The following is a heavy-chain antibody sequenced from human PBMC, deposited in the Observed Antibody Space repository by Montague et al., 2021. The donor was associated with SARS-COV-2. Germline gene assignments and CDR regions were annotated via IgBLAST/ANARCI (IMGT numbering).Heavy chain of an antibody. D-gene: IGHD3-3*01. CDR1: GGSISTYY. Sequence: SETLSLTCTLSGGSISTYYWNWIRQPPGKGLEWIGYIYYSGNTYYNPSLKSRATISVETYKNQFSLSLTSVTAADTAVYYCARGPFWSAAPDYWGQGILVTVSS. CDR3: ARGPFWSAAPDY. J-gene: IGHJ4*02. V-gene: IGHV4-59*01. CDR2: IYYSGNT.